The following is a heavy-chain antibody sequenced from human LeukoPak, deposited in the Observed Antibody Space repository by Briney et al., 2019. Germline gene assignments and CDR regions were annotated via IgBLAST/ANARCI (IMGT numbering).Heavy chain of an antibody. D-gene: IGHD1-1*01. Sequence: GGSLRLSCAASGFTFSSHSMNWVRQAPGKGLEWVSSIGSASTSIYYADSVKGRFTISRDNAKNSLYLQMSSLRADDTAVYHCARETEEAFDYWGQGTLVTVSS. J-gene: IGHJ4*02. V-gene: IGHV3-21*01. CDR1: GFTFSSHS. CDR2: IGSASTSI. CDR3: ARETEEAFDY.